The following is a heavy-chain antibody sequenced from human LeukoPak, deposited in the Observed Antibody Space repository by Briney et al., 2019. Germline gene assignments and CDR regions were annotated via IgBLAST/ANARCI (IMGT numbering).Heavy chain of an antibody. CDR2: IYYSGST. V-gene: IGHV4-39*07. J-gene: IGHJ3*02. D-gene: IGHD2-15*01. CDR1: GGSISSSTYY. CDR3: ARDWVVAATRTFDI. Sequence: PSETLSLTCTVSGGSISSSTYYWGWIRQPPGKGLEWIGSIYYSGSTYYNPSLKTRVTISVDTSKNQFSLKLSSVTAADTAVYYCARDWVVAATRTFDIWGQGTMVTVSS.